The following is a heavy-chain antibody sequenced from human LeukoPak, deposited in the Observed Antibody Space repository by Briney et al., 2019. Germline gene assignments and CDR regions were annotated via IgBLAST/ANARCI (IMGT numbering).Heavy chain of an antibody. D-gene: IGHD3-10*01. CDR3: ARETRDDSGSYLL. Sequence: GASVKVSCKASGYTFTGYYMHWVRQAPGQGLEWMGWISPNSGGTNYAQKFQGRVTMTRDTSISTAYMELSRLRSDDTAVYYCARETRDDSGSYLLWGQGTLVTVSS. CDR1: GYTFTGYY. J-gene: IGHJ4*02. V-gene: IGHV1-2*02. CDR2: ISPNSGGT.